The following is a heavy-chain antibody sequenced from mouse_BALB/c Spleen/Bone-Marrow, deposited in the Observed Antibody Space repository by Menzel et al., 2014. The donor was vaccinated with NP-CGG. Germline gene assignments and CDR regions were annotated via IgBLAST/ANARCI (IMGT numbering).Heavy chain of an antibody. CDR1: GFTFTDYY. J-gene: IGHJ2*01. Sequence: EVKLVESGGGLVQPGGSLRLSCATSGFTFTDYYMNWVRQPPGKALEWLGFIRNKANGYTTEYSASVKGRFTISRDISQSILYLQMNTLRAEDSATYDCARDMGGLLFDYWGQGTTLTVSS. V-gene: IGHV7-3*02. D-gene: IGHD2-3*01. CDR2: IRNKANGYTT. CDR3: ARDMGGLLFDY.